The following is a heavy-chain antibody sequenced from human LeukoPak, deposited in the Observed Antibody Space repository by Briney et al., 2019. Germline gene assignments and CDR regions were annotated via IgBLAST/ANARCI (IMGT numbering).Heavy chain of an antibody. J-gene: IGHJ4*02. Sequence: SETLSLTCAVSGGSISSGGYSWSWIRQPPGKGLVWIGYIYHSGSTYYNPSFKSRVTISVDRSKNQFSLKLSSVTAADTAVYYCARRASRIYSSGWYDTGDYFDYWGQGTLVTVSS. D-gene: IGHD6-19*01. CDR1: GGSISSGGYS. CDR2: IYHSGST. V-gene: IGHV4-30-2*01. CDR3: ARRASRIYSSGWYDTGDYFDY.